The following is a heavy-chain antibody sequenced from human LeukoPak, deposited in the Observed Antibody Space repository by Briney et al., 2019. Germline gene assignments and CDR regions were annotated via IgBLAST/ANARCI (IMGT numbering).Heavy chain of an antibody. D-gene: IGHD1-14*01. Sequence: SVKVSCKASGGTFSRYAISWVRQAPGQGLEWMGGIIPIFGTANYAQKFQGRVTITADESTSTAYMELSSLRSEDTAVYYCARLPGGGGSADYWGQGTLVTVSS. V-gene: IGHV1-69*13. CDR2: IIPIFGTA. CDR3: ARLPGGGGSADY. J-gene: IGHJ4*02. CDR1: GGTFSRYA.